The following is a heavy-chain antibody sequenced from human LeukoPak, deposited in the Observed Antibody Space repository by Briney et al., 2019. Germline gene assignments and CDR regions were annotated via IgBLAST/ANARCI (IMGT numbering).Heavy chain of an antibody. D-gene: IGHD6-13*01. Sequence: GGSLRLSCAASGCTFSKYVMDWVRQAPGKGLEWVAVISYDGTNKYYADSVKGRFTISRDNSKNTLYLQMNSLRAEDTAVYYCAREYRSSGYYFDYWGQGTLVTVSS. CDR2: ISYDGTNK. V-gene: IGHV3-30-3*01. CDR1: GCTFSKYV. J-gene: IGHJ4*02. CDR3: AREYRSSGYYFDY.